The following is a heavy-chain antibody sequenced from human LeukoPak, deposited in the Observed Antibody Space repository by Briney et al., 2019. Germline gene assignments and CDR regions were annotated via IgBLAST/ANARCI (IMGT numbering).Heavy chain of an antibody. CDR3: ARGKTWGFLTGYHEPRFDY. CDR1: GGSFSGYY. D-gene: IGHD3-9*01. V-gene: IGHV4-34*01. J-gene: IGHJ4*02. CDR2: INHSGST. Sequence: SETLSLTCAVYGGSFSGYYWSWIRQPPGKGLEWIGEINHSGSTNYNPSLKSRVTISVDTSKNQFSLKLSSVTAADTAVYYCARGKTWGFLTGYHEPRFDYWGQGTLVTVSS.